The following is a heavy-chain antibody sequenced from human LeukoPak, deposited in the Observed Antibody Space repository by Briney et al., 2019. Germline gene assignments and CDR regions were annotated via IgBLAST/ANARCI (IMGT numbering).Heavy chain of an antibody. CDR1: GGSISSYY. V-gene: IGHV4-59*12. CDR3: ARDQTYFYGSGSSNNWFDP. D-gene: IGHD3-10*01. J-gene: IGHJ5*02. Sequence: SETLSLTCTVSGGSISSYYWSWIRQPPGKGLEWIGYIYYSGSTSYNPSLKSRVTISIDTSKNQFSLKLSSVTAADTAVYYCARDQTYFYGSGSSNNWFDPWGQGTLVTVSS. CDR2: IYYSGST.